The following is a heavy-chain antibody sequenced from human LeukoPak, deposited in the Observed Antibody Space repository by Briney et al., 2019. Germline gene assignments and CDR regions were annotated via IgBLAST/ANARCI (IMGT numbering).Heavy chain of an antibody. D-gene: IGHD6-6*01. CDR3: ARNTSSSPWFDP. Sequence: SETLSLTCTVSGGSFSSPSSYWSWIRQPPGKGLEWIGNVYYIGTTSYNSSLKSRVTISVDTSKNQFSLEVTSVTAADTAVYYCARNTSSSPWFDPWGQGTLVTVSS. CDR1: GGSFSSPSSY. J-gene: IGHJ5*02. V-gene: IGHV4-61*01. CDR2: VYYIGTT.